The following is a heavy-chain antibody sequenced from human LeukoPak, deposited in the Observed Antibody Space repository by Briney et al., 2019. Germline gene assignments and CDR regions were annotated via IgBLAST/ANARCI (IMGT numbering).Heavy chain of an antibody. D-gene: IGHD1-26*01. V-gene: IGHV3-48*03. CDR1: GFTFSSYE. J-gene: IGHJ3*02. CDR2: ISSSGSTI. CDR3: AKDYSRGRSRSYLGGGFDN. Sequence: PGGSLRLSCAASGFTFSSYEMNWVREAPGKGLVWVSYISSSGSTIYYADSVKGRFTISRDNAKNSLYLQMNSLRAEDTAVYYWAKDYSRGRSRSYLGGGFDNSGQGTMVTVSS.